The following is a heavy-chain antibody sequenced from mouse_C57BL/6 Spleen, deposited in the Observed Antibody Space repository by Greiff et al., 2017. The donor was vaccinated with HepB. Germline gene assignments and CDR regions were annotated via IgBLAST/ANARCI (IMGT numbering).Heavy chain of an antibody. Sequence: QVQLQQPGAELVKPGASVKMSCKASGYTFTSYWITWVKQRPGQGLEWIGDIYPGSGSTNYNEKFKSKATLTVDTSSSTAYMQLSSLTSEDSAVYYCARYYSKGDYFDYWGQGTTLTVSS. V-gene: IGHV1-55*01. CDR1: GYTFTSYW. CDR3: ARYYSKGDYFDY. CDR2: IYPGSGST. D-gene: IGHD2-5*01. J-gene: IGHJ2*01.